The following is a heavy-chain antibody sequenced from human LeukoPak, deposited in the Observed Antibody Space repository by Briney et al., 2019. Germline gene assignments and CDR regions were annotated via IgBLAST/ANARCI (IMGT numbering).Heavy chain of an antibody. D-gene: IGHD3-3*01. Sequence: PGGSLRLSCAASVFTFSSYAMSWVRQAPGTGLEWVSAISGSGGSTYYADSVKGRFTISRDNSKNTLYLQMNSLRAEDTAVYYCAKAAKYYDFWSAPMDVWGQGTTVTVS. V-gene: IGHV3-23*01. CDR3: AKAAKYYDFWSAPMDV. J-gene: IGHJ6*02. CDR2: ISGSGGST. CDR1: VFTFSSYA.